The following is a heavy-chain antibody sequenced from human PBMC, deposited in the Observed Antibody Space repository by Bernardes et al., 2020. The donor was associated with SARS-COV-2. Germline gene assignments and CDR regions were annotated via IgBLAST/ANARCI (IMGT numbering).Heavy chain of an antibody. J-gene: IGHJ4*01. CDR3: ARGVPYDFWSGYYTTLDY. V-gene: IGHV4-34*01. D-gene: IGHD3-3*01. Sequence: MEGVWLGDLRNSRRTKYNPSLKSRVTISVETSKNQFSLKLSSVTAADTAVYYCARGVPYDFWSGYYTTLDYWG. CDR2: LRNSRRT.